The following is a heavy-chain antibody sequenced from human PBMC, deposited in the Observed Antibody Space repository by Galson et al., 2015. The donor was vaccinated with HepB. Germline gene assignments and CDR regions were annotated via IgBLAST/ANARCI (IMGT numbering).Heavy chain of an antibody. CDR1: GGSISSSSYY. V-gene: IGHV4-39*01. CDR2: IYYSGST. CDR3: ARRSSAQQLDRKEYYFDY. Sequence: SETLSLTCTVSGGSISSSSYYWGWIRQPPGKGLEWIGSIYYSGSTYYNPSLKSRVTISVDTSKNQFSLKLSSVTAADTAVYYCARRSSAQQLDRKEYYFDYWGQGTLVTVSS. D-gene: IGHD6-13*01. J-gene: IGHJ4*02.